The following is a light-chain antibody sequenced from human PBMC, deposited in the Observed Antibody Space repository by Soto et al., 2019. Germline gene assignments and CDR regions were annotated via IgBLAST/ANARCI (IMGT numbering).Light chain of an antibody. CDR1: QSLVYSDGNTY. J-gene: IGKJ1*01. CDR3: MQGSHWPRWT. V-gene: IGKV2-30*01. Sequence: DVVMTQSPLSLPVTLGQPASISCRSSQSLVYSDGNTYLSWFQQRPGQSPRRLIYKVSNRDSGVPDRFSGRGSGTDLTLKISRVEAEDVGIYYCMQGSHWPRWTFGQGTKVEIK. CDR2: KVS.